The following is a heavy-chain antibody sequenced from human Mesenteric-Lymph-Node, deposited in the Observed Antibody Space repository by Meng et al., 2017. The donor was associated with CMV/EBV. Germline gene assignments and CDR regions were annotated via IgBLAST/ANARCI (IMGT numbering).Heavy chain of an antibody. Sequence: GGSLRLSCVASGFTFSGSAMHWFRQAPGKGLEWIGRIKTKSNSYATVYAASVKGRFTFSRDDPRNTAFLQMSGLRTEDTAIYYCTAGPTFTTPPYWGQGTLVTVSS. V-gene: IGHV3-73*01. CDR1: GFTFSGSA. CDR3: TAGPTFTTPPY. CDR2: IKTKSNSYAT. J-gene: IGHJ4*02. D-gene: IGHD2/OR15-2a*01.